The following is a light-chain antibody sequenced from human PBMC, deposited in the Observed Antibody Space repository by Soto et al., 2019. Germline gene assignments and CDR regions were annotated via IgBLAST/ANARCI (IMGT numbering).Light chain of an antibody. J-gene: IGKJ1*01. CDR1: QTVTGNY. V-gene: IGKV3-20*01. Sequence: EIVMTQSPATLSVSPGDRSTLSCRVSQTVTGNYLAWYHPKPGQAPRLXIHSASSRETGIPDRFIASGTGTDCTRPISRLEPEDVAVDYCPQYSASTRTFGQGTKVDIK. CDR2: SAS. CDR3: PQYSASTRT.